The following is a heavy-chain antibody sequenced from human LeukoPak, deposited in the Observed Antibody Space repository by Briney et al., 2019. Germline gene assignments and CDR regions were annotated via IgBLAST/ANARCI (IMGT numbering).Heavy chain of an antibody. CDR2: ISGSGGST. CDR1: GFTFSSYA. D-gene: IGHD6-6*01. J-gene: IGHJ4*02. Sequence: GGSLKLSCAASGFTFSSYAMSWVRQAPGKGLEWVSAISGSGGSTYYADSVKGRFTISRDNSKNTLYLQMNSLRAEDTAVYYCAKDLEQLVRGYFDYWGQGTLVTVSS. CDR3: AKDLEQLVRGYFDY. V-gene: IGHV3-23*01.